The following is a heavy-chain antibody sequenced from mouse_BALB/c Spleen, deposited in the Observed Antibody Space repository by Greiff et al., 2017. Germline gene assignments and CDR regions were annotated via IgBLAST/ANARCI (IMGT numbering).Heavy chain of an antibody. CDR2: IDPANGNT. CDR1: GFNIKDTY. Sequence: EVNVVESGAELVKPGASVKLSCTASGFNIKDTYMHWVKQRPEQGLECIGRIDPANGNTKYDPKFQGKATITADTSSNTAYLQLSSLTSEDTAVYYCALGSSYDYFDYWGQGTTLTVSS. J-gene: IGHJ2*01. CDR3: ALGSSYDYFDY. D-gene: IGHD1-1*01. V-gene: IGHV14-3*02.